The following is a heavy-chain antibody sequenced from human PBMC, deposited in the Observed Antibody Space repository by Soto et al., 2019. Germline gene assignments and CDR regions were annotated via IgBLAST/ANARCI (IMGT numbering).Heavy chain of an antibody. J-gene: IGHJ4*02. CDR1: GYNLRSFG. D-gene: IGHD3-10*01. V-gene: IGHV1-18*01. Sequence: ASVTVSCKASGYNLRSFGVSWVRQAPGQGLEWMGWISPYSVNTNYAQKFQGRVTITSDTSTSTAYMELSSLSSHDTAVYYCARMWKEVRGLDYWGQGTLVTVSS. CDR2: ISPYSVNT. CDR3: ARMWKEVRGLDY.